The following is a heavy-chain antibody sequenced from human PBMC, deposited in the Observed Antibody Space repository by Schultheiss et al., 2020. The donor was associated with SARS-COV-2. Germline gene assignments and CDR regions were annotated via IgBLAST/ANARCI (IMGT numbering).Heavy chain of an antibody. CDR1: GGSFTAYY. CDR3: ARGRTRAFAVVKNGMDV. D-gene: IGHD3-3*01. J-gene: IGHJ6*02. Sequence: GSLRLSCGVDGGSFTAYYWAWIRQPPGKGLEWIGEINHSGNTYYNPSLKSRVTISIDTSKNQFSLNLTSVTAADTAVYYCARGRTRAFAVVKNGMDVWGQGTTVTVSS. V-gene: IGHV4-34*01. CDR2: INHSGNT.